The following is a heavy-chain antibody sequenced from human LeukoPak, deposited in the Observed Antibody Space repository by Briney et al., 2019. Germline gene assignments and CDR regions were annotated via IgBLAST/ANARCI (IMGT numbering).Heavy chain of an antibody. CDR1: GGTFSSYA. Sequence: SVKVSCKASGGTFSSYAISLVRQAPGRGLEWMGGIIPICGTANYAQKFQGRVTITADESTSTAYMELSSLRSEDTAVYYCARGPGIAAAGPDYWGRGTLVTVSS. CDR3: ARGPGIAAAGPDY. J-gene: IGHJ4*02. V-gene: IGHV1-69*13. CDR2: IIPICGTA. D-gene: IGHD6-13*01.